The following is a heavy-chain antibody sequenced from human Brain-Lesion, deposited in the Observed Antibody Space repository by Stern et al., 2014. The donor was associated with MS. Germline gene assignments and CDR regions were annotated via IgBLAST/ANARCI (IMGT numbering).Heavy chain of an antibody. Sequence: QVQLQQSGPGLVKPSETLSLTCTVAGGSVSSTSYAWAWIRPPPGKGLEWIGTIYYSGNTYYCPALRIRPTISRAPSKNQFSLQLRFVTAADTAVYYCAGEEDIRYCSGGSCTGNWFDPWGQGTLVTVSS. V-gene: IGHV4-39*01. CDR1: GGSVSSTSYA. J-gene: IGHJ5*02. D-gene: IGHD2-15*01. CDR3: AGEEDIRYCSGGSCTGNWFDP. CDR2: IYYSGNT.